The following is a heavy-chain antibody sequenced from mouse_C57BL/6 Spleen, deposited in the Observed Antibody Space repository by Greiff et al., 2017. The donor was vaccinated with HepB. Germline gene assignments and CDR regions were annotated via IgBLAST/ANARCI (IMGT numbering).Heavy chain of an antibody. CDR3: ARSRWLDNYFDY. CDR2: IYPGSGNT. D-gene: IGHD2-3*01. Sequence: QVQLQQPGAELVRPGASVKLSCKASGYTFTDYYINWVKQRPGQGLEWIARIYPGSGNTYYNEKFKGKATLTAEKSSSTAYMQLSSLTSEDSAVYFCARSRWLDNYFDYWGQGTTLTVSS. J-gene: IGHJ2*01. V-gene: IGHV1-76*01. CDR1: GYTFTDYY.